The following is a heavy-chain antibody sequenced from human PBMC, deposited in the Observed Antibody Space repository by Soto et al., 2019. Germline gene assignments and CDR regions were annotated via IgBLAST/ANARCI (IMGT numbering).Heavy chain of an antibody. D-gene: IGHD4-17*01. CDR1: GFTFSSYS. V-gene: IGHV3-21*01. Sequence: PGGSLRLSCAASGFTFSSYSMNWVRQAPGKGLEWVSSISSSSSYIYYADSVEGRFTISRDNAKNSLYLQMNSLRAEDTAVYYCARDAPLTTMKAFDIWGQGTMVTVSS. CDR3: ARDAPLTTMKAFDI. CDR2: ISSSSSYI. J-gene: IGHJ3*02.